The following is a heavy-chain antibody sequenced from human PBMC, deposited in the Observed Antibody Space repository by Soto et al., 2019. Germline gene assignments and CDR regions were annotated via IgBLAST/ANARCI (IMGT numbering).Heavy chain of an antibody. V-gene: IGHV4-61*01. CDR3: ARAGYSYGRNYYYYGMDV. J-gene: IGHJ6*02. D-gene: IGHD5-18*01. CDR1: GGSVSSGSYY. Sequence: QVQLQESGPGLVKPSETLSLTCTVSGGSVSSGSYYWSWIRQPPGKGLEWIGYIYYSGSTNYNPSLKSRVTISVDTYKNQFSLQLSSVTAADTAVYYCARAGYSYGRNYYYYGMDVWGQGTTVTVSS. CDR2: IYYSGST.